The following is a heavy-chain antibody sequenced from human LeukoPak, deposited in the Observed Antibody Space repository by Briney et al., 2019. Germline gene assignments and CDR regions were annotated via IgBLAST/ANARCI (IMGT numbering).Heavy chain of an antibody. J-gene: IGHJ4*02. CDR1: GFTFSRYS. V-gene: IGHV3-48*01. CDR3: ARDSSPDY. Sequence: GGSLRLSCAASGFTFSRYSMNWVRQAPGKGLDWVSYISSSSSTIYYADSVRGRITISRDNAQNSLFLQMNSLRAEDTAVYYCARDSSPDYWGQGTLVTVSS. D-gene: IGHD6-13*01. CDR2: ISSSSSTI.